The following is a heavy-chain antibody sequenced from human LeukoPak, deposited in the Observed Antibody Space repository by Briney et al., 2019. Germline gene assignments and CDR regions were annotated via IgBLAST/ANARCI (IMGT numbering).Heavy chain of an antibody. CDR2: INSNSGGT. J-gene: IGHJ5*02. V-gene: IGHV1-2*06. CDR1: GYTFTDYF. CDR3: ARDCGGDCSPNWFDP. D-gene: IGHD2-21*02. Sequence: ASVKVSCKASGYTFTDYFIHWVRQAPGQGPEWMGRINSNSGGTEYEQNFQGRVTMTRDTSTSTAYMELRSLRSDDTAVYYCARDCGGDCSPNWFDPWGQGTLVTVSS.